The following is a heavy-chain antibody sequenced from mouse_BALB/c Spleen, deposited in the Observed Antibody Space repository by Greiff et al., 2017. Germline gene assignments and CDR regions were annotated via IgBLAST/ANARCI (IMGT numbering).Heavy chain of an antibody. J-gene: IGHJ4*01. CDR3: ARDRTFYAMDY. CDR2: IRNKANGYTT. Sequence: EVKLVKSGGGLVQPGGSLRLSCATSGFTFTDYYMSWVRQPPGKALEWLGFIRNKANGYTTEYSASVKGRFTISRDNSQSILYLQMNTLRAEDSATYYCARDRTFYAMDYWGQGTSVTVSS. V-gene: IGHV7-3*02. CDR1: GFTFTDYY.